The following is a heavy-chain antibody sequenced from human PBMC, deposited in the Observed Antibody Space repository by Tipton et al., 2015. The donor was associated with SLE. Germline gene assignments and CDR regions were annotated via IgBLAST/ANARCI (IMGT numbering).Heavy chain of an antibody. CDR3: AGDQEYCSSTSCYTDRFGP. CDR2: IYYTGST. CDR1: SGAISNYY. J-gene: IGHJ5*02. D-gene: IGHD2-2*02. V-gene: IGHV4-59*12. Sequence: TLSLTCTVSSGAISNYYWSWIRQPPGKGLEWIGYIYYTGSTNYNPSLKSRVTISVDTSKNQFSLQLISATAADTAVYYCAGDQEYCSSTSCYTDRFGPWGQGTLVTVSS.